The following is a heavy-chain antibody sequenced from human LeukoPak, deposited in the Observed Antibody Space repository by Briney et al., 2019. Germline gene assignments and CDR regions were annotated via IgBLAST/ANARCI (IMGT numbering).Heavy chain of an antibody. Sequence: PSETLSPTCTVSGGSISSYYWSWIRQPAGKGLDWIGRIYISGSANYNPSLKSRVTMSVDTSKKQFSLKLSSVTAADTAVYYCARDNGEDWYFDLWGRGTLVTVSS. CDR3: ARDNGEDWYFDL. CDR1: GGSISSYY. J-gene: IGHJ2*01. V-gene: IGHV4-4*07. CDR2: IYISGSA. D-gene: IGHD2-8*01.